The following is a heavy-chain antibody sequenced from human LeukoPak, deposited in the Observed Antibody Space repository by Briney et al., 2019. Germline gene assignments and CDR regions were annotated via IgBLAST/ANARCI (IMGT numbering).Heavy chain of an antibody. J-gene: IGHJ6*02. V-gene: IGHV1-2*02. Sequence: ASVKVSCKASGYTFTDYYMHWVRQAPGQGLEWMGWINPDSGVTNYPQKFQGRVTMTRDTSSSTAYMELIRLRSDDTAVYYCARDIVHTAMDPPSDYYYYGMDVWGQGTTVTVSS. CDR2: INPDSGVT. D-gene: IGHD5-18*01. CDR3: ARDIVHTAMDPPSDYYYYGMDV. CDR1: GYTFTDYY.